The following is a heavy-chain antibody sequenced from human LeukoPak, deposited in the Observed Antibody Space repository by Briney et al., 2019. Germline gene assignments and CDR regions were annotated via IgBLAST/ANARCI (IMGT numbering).Heavy chain of an antibody. J-gene: IGHJ4*02. CDR2: IYSGGST. CDR1: GFTVSSNY. V-gene: IGHV3-53*01. CDR3: ASSWNYGGGFDY. D-gene: IGHD1-7*01. Sequence: GGSLRLSCAASGFTVSSNYMSWVRQAPGKGLEWVSVIYSGGSTYYADSVKGRFTISRDNAKNSLYLQMNSLRAEDTAVYYCASSWNYGGGFDYWGQGTLVTVSS.